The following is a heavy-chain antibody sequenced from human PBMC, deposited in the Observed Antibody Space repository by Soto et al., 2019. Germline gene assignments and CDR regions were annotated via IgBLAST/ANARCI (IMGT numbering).Heavy chain of an antibody. J-gene: IGHJ4*02. D-gene: IGHD3-9*01. Sequence: EVQLVESGGGLVKPGGSLRLSCAASGFTFSSYSMNWVRQAPGKGLEWVSSISSSSYYIFYADSVKGRFTISRDNAKNSLYLQMNSLRAEDTAVYYCASLWGPYDMSTGSPVEWGQGTLVTVSS. V-gene: IGHV3-21*01. CDR1: GFTFSSYS. CDR3: ASLWGPYDMSTGSPVE. CDR2: ISSSSYYI.